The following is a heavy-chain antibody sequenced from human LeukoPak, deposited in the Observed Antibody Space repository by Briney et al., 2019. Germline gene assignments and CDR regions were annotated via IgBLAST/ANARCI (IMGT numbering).Heavy chain of an antibody. CDR2: IYSGGST. Sequence: SGGSLRLSCAASGFTVSSNYMSWVRQAPGKGLEWVSVIYSGGSTYYADSVKGRFTISRDNSKNTLYLQMNGLRAEDTAVYYCAKENNWNDGRFNYFDYWGQGTLVTVSS. J-gene: IGHJ4*02. V-gene: IGHV3-53*01. CDR3: AKENNWNDGRFNYFDY. D-gene: IGHD1-20*01. CDR1: GFTVSSNY.